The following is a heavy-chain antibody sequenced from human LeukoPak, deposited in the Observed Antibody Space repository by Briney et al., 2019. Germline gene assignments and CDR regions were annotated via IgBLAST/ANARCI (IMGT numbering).Heavy chain of an antibody. CDR3: ARVSGRFYGMDV. Sequence: GGSLRLSCAASGFTVSSNYMNWVRQAPGKGLEWASVIYSGGSTYYADSVKGRFTISRDNSKNTLYLQVNSLRAADTAVYYCARVSGRFYGMDVWGQGTTVIVSS. V-gene: IGHV3-53*01. D-gene: IGHD6-19*01. CDR1: GFTVSSNY. CDR2: IYSGGST. J-gene: IGHJ6*02.